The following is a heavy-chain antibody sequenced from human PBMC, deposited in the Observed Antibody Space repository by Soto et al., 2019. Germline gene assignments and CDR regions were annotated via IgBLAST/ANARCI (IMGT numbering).Heavy chain of an antibody. CDR1: GGTFSSYA. D-gene: IGHD6-19*01. CDR3: ARSYSSGWYEFRGWFDP. V-gene: IGHV1-3*01. CDR2: INAGNGNT. Sequence: GASVKVSCKASGGTFSSYAISWVRQAPGQRLEWMGWINAGNGNTKYSQKFQGRVTITRDTSASTAYMELSSLRSEDTTVYYCARSYSSGWYEFRGWFDPWGQGTLVTVSS. J-gene: IGHJ5*02.